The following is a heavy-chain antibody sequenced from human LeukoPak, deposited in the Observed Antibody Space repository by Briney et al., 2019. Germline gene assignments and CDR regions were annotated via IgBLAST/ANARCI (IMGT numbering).Heavy chain of an antibody. V-gene: IGHV3-73*01. CDR3: TTYRSGHY. J-gene: IGHJ4*02. CDR2: ITPKASNYAT. D-gene: IGHD6-19*01. CDR1: GFTFSGSD. Sequence: GGSLRLSCEASGFTFSGSDIHWVRQASGKGLEWVDRITPKASNYATAYGASGKGRFTISRDDSENTAYLKMNSLKTEDTAVYYCTTYRSGHYWGQGTLVTVSS.